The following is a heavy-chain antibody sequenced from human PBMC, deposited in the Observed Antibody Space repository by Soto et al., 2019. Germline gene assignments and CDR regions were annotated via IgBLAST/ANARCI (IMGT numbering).Heavy chain of an antibody. V-gene: IGHV3-11*01. D-gene: IGHD4-17*01. CDR2: IGTRGNTK. Sequence: QVQLVESGGGLVKPGGSLRLSCATSGFTFSDYYMSWIRQAPGKGLEWVSYIGTRGNTKYYADSVRGRFTISRDNAKNSLSLQMNSMRADDTAVYSCARDGTEYYGEYYDYWGQGIPVTVSS. CDR1: GFTFSDYY. J-gene: IGHJ4*02. CDR3: ARDGTEYYGEYYDY.